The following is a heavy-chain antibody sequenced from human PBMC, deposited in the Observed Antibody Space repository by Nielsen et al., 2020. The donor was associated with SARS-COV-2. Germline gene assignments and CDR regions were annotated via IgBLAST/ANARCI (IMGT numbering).Heavy chain of an antibody. V-gene: IGHV3-74*03. CDR3: VGDTGGRWGEL. Sequence: GESLKISCAASGFTFSTYWMHWVRQVPGKGLVWVSGINSDGGSTKYVDSVKGRFTISRDNAKNTLWLEMNSLRVDDTAVYYCVGDTGGRWGELWGQGTLVTVSS. J-gene: IGHJ4*02. CDR1: GFTFSTYW. CDR2: INSDGGST. D-gene: IGHD2-15*01.